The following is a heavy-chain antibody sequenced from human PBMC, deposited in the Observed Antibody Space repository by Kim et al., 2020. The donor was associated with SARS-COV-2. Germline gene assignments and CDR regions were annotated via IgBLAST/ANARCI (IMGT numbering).Heavy chain of an antibody. CDR3: VVYYYDISPPR. Sequence: SETLSLTCTVSGYSISSGYYWGWIRQPPGKGLEWIGSIYHSGSTYYNPSLKSRVTISVDTSKNQFSLKLSSVTAADTAVYYCVVYYYDISPPRWGQGTLVTVSS. CDR2: IYHSGST. V-gene: IGHV4-38-2*02. J-gene: IGHJ4*02. CDR1: GYSISSGYY. D-gene: IGHD3-22*01.